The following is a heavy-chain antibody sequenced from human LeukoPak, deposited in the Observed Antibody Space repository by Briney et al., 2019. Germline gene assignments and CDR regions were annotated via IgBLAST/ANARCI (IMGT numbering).Heavy chain of an antibody. CDR3: ARDLSSSNWFDP. CDR1: GFTFSSYA. V-gene: IGHV3-30-3*01. CDR2: ISYDGSNK. J-gene: IGHJ5*02. D-gene: IGHD6-13*01. Sequence: GGSLRLSCAASGFTFSSYAMHWVRQAPGKGLEWVAVISYDGSNKYYADSVKGRFTISRDNSKNTLYLQMNSLRAEDTVVYYCARDLSSSNWFDPWGQGTLVTVSS.